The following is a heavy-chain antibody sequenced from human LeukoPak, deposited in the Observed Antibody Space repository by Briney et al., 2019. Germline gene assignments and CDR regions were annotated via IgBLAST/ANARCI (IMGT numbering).Heavy chain of an antibody. CDR2: INHSGST. V-gene: IGHV4-30-2*01. CDR3: ARGKTSIAARRYFDY. J-gene: IGHJ4*02. CDR1: GGSISSGGYY. Sequence: SQTLSLTCAVSGGSISSGGYYWSWIRQPPGKGLEWIGEINHSGSTNYNPSLKSRVTISVDTSKNQFSLKLSSVTAADTAVYYCARGKTSIAARRYFDYWGQGTLVTVSS. D-gene: IGHD6-6*01.